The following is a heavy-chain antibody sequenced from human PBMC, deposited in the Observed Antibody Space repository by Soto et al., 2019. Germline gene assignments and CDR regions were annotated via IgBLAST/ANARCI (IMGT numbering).Heavy chain of an antibody. J-gene: IGHJ4*02. V-gene: IGHV4-39*01. CDR1: CGSISSSSYY. D-gene: IGHD3-3*01. CDR3: AGRSFWSGFFDY. Sequence: PSETLPLTCTVSCGSISSSSYYWGWIRQPPGKGLEWIGSIYYSGSTYYNPSLKSRVTISVDTSKNQFSLKLSSVTAADTAVYYCAGRSFWSGFFDYWGQGTLVTVSS. CDR2: IYYSGST.